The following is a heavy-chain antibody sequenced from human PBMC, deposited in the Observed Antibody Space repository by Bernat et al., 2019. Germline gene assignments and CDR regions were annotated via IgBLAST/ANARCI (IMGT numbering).Heavy chain of an antibody. CDR2: ISSSSSYI. D-gene: IGHD6-19*01. Sequence: EVQLVESGGCLVKPGGSLRLSCAASGFTFSSYSMNWVRQAPGKGLEWVSYISSSSSYIYYADSVKGRFTISRDNSKNTLYLQMNSLRAEDTAVYYCASQAGIAVAGTLHYFDYWGQGTLVTVSS. CDR1: GFTFSSYS. V-gene: IGHV3-21*05. J-gene: IGHJ4*02. CDR3: ASQAGIAVAGTLHYFDY.